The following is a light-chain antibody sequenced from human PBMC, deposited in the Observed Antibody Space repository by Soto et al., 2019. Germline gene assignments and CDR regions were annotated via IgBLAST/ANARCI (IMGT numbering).Light chain of an antibody. J-gene: IGKJ1*01. Sequence: EIVLTQSPGTLSLSPGERATLSCRASQSVSSSYLAWYQQKPGQAPRLLIYGASSRATGIPDRFGGSGSGTDFTLTISRLEPEDFAVYYCQQYGSSLRTVGQGTKVDIK. CDR1: QSVSSSY. V-gene: IGKV3-20*01. CDR2: GAS. CDR3: QQYGSSLRT.